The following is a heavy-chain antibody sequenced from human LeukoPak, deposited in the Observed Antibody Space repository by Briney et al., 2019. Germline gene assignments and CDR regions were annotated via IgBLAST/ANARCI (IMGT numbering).Heavy chain of an antibody. D-gene: IGHD5-24*01. CDR2: ISYDGSNK. V-gene: IGHV3-30*18. CDR1: GFTFSSYG. CDR3: AKLPVEMATIFAFDI. J-gene: IGHJ3*02. Sequence: PGGSLRLSCAASGFTFSSYGMHWVRQAPGKGLEWVAVISYDGSNKYYADSVKGRFTISRDNSKNTLYLQMNSLRAEDTAVYYCAKLPVEMATIFAFDIWGHGTMVTVSS.